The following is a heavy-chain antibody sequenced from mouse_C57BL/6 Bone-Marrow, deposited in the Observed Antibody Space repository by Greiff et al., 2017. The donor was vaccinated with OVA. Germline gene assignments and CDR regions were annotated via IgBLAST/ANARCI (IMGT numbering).Heavy chain of an antibody. V-gene: IGHV1-62-2*01. CDR2: FYPGSGSI. D-gene: IGHD2-3*01. CDR3: ARHEGGPLYDGYYFDY. Sequence: QVQLKESGAELVKPGASVKLSCKASGYTFTEYTIHWVKQRSGQGLEWIGWFYPGSGSIKYNEKFKDKATLTADKSSSTVYMELSRLTSEDSAVYFCARHEGGPLYDGYYFDYWGQGTTLTVSS. J-gene: IGHJ2*01. CDR1: GYTFTEYT.